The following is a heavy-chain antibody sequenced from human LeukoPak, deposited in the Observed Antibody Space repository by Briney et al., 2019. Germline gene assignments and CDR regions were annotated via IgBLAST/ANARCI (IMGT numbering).Heavy chain of an antibody. V-gene: IGHV4-34*01. J-gene: IGHJ6*04. CDR3: ARVRDFDWLLYVRGGMDV. CDR2: XXHSGST. Sequence: FSGYYWXWIRQXXGXXLXXXXXXXHSGSTNYNPALKRRVNISVEKSKKQFSLKLSSVTAADTAVYYCARVRDFDWLLYVRGGMDVWGKGTTVTVSS. CDR1: FSGYY. D-gene: IGHD3-9*01.